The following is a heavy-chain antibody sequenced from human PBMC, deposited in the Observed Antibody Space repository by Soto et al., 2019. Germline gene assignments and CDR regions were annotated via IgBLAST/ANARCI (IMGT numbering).Heavy chain of an antibody. CDR3: ATWAIAVGGEGV. J-gene: IGHJ4*02. D-gene: IGHD2-15*01. CDR2: ISSTGDLI. Sequence: GGSLRLSCTASGFTVSDYSVNWVRQAPGKGLEWISYISSTGDLILYADSVKGRFTIAREIAKNSLYLQIDSLRDDDSAVYYRATWAIAVGGEGVWGQGRLVTVAS. V-gene: IGHV3-48*02. CDR1: GFTVSDYS.